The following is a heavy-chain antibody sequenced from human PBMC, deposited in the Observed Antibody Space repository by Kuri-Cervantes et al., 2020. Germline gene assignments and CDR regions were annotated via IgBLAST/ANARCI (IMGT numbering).Heavy chain of an antibody. D-gene: IGHD1-26*01. CDR3: AREGYSGSPPLYYYYGMDV. J-gene: IGHJ6*02. V-gene: IGHV3-33*08. CDR2: IWYDGSNK. CDR1: GFTFSSYG. Sequence: GESLKISCAASGFTFSSYGMHWARQAPGKGLEWVAVIWYDGSNKYYADSVKGRFTISRDNSKNTLYLQMNSLRAEDTAVYYCAREGYSGSPPLYYYYGMDVWGQGTTVTVSS.